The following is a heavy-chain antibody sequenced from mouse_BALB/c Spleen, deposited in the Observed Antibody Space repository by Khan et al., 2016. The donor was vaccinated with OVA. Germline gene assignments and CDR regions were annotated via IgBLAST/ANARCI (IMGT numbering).Heavy chain of an antibody. V-gene: IGHV9-3-1*01. CDR3: ARPPFFSYVMGY. J-gene: IGHJ4*01. CDR1: GYTFTNYG. Sequence: LVESGPELKKPGETVKISCKASGYTFTNYGMNWVKQAPGKGLKWMGWINTYTGEPTYADDFKGRFAFSLETSASTAYLQINNLKNEDTATYFCARPPFFSYVMGYWGQGISVTVSS. CDR2: INTYTGEP.